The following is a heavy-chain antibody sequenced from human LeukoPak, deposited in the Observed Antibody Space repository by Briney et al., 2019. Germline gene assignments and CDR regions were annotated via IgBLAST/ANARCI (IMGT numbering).Heavy chain of an antibody. D-gene: IGHD3-10*01. CDR1: GFTFSNYE. V-gene: IGHV3-48*03. J-gene: IGHJ3*02. CDR2: ITSSGDII. Sequence: GGSLRLSCAASGFTFSNYEMNWVRQAPGKGLDWVSYITSSGDIIYYADSVKGRFTISRDNAKNLVYLQMNSLRAEDTAVYYCARNRADAGGYDALDIWGQGTMVTVSS. CDR3: ARNRADAGGYDALDI.